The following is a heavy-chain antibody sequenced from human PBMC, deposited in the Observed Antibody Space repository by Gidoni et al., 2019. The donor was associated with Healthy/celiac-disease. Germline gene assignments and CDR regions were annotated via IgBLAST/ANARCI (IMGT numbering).Heavy chain of an antibody. D-gene: IGHD2-21*02. V-gene: IGHV3-23*01. CDR2: ISGRGGSR. CDR3: AKVASCGGDCYSFGY. J-gene: IGHJ4*02. CDR1: GCTFRSYA. Sequence: EVQLLESGGGLVQPGGSLRLACAASGCTFRSYAMSWVRQAPGKGLEWLSAISGRGGSRYYADSVKGRFTISRDNSKNTLYLQMNSLRAEDTAVYYCAKVASCGGDCYSFGYWGQGTLVTVSS.